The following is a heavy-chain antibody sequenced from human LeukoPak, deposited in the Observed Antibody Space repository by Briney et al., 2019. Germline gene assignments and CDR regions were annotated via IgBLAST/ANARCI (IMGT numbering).Heavy chain of an antibody. Sequence: SETLSLTCTVSGGSISSSSYYWGWIRQPPGKGLEWIGSIYYSGSTYYNPSLKSRVTISVDTSKNQFSLKLSSVTAAETAVYYCASSDYGDYAFDYWGQGTLVTVSS. CDR1: GGSISSSSYY. CDR2: IYYSGST. V-gene: IGHV4-39*01. D-gene: IGHD4-17*01. CDR3: ASSDYGDYAFDY. J-gene: IGHJ4*02.